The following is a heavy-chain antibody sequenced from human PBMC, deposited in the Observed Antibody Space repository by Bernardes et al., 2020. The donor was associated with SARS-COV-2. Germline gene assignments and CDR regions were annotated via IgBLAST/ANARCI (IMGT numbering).Heavy chain of an antibody. CDR1: GYTFTTYG. D-gene: IGHD3-10*01. V-gene: IGHV1-18*01. J-gene: IGHJ3*02. Sequence: ASVKVSCKASGYTFTTYGITWVRQAPGQGLEGLGWISAYNGNTYYTQNLQGRVTMTTDTSTRTAYMELRSLRSDDTAVYYCARDKVGIFYNDAFDIWGQGTMGTGPS. CDR2: ISAYNGNT. CDR3: ARDKVGIFYNDAFDI.